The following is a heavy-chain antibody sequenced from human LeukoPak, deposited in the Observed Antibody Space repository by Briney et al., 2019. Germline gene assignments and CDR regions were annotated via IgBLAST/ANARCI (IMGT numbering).Heavy chain of an antibody. Sequence: GGSLRLSCAASGFTFDDYGMSWVRQAPGKGLEWVSGINWNGGSTGYADSVKGRFTISRDNAKNSLYLQMNSPRAEDTALYYCARVLGCTNGVCPYYYYYXMDVXXKGTTVTVSS. J-gene: IGHJ6*03. CDR1: GFTFDDYG. CDR3: ARVLGCTNGVCPYYYYYXMDV. CDR2: INWNGGST. V-gene: IGHV3-20*04. D-gene: IGHD2-8*01.